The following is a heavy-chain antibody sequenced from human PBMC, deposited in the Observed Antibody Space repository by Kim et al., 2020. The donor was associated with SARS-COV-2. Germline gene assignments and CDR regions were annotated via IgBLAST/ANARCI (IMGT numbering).Heavy chain of an antibody. CDR2: IIPVLNRP. CDR1: GGTFSTYG. CDR3: ARQIDNVFDI. V-gene: IGHV1-69*10. J-gene: IGHJ3*02. Sequence: SVKVSCKASGGTFSTYGMTWVRQAPGQGLEWMGRIIPVLNRPNYAQKFQDKVTITADKSTTTVYMELTSLTSQDTAIYYCARQIDNVFDIWGQGTMVTV.